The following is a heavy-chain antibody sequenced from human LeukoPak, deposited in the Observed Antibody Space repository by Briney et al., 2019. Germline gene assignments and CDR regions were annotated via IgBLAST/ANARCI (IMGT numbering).Heavy chain of an antibody. CDR1: GFTFDDYA. V-gene: IGHV3-9*01. Sequence: PGGSLRLSCAASGFTFDDYAMHWVRQAPGKGLEWVSGISWNSGSIGYADSVKGRFTISRDNAKNSLYLQMNSLRAEDTAVYYCARGGDPDYWGQGTLVTVSS. CDR3: ARGGDPDY. CDR2: ISWNSGSI. J-gene: IGHJ4*02. D-gene: IGHD2-21*02.